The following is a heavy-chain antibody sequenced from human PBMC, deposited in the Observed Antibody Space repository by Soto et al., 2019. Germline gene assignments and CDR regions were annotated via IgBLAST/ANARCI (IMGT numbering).Heavy chain of an antibody. Sequence: GSLLLACAASGCTFSSYAMSWVRQAPGKGLEWVSSISGSGDSTYYADSVKVRFTISRDNSKNTLYLQMNSLRAEDTAVYYCAKTGVLPVANWYSYGMDVWGQGTTVTVSS. D-gene: IGHD2-2*01. CDR1: GCTFSSYA. V-gene: IGHV3-23*01. CDR3: AKTGVLPVANWYSYGMDV. CDR2: ISGSGDST. J-gene: IGHJ6*02.